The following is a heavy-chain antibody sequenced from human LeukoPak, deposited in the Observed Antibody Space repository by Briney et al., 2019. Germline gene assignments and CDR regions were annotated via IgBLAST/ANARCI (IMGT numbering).Heavy chain of an antibody. D-gene: IGHD6-19*01. Sequence: SQTLSLTCAISGDSVSSNSAAWSWIRQSPSRGLEWLGRTYYRSKWYNDYAPFVKSRIIYPDTSKNQFSLQLNSVTPEDTAVYYCTRVAVSGTDWFDPWGQGTLVTVSS. J-gene: IGHJ5*02. CDR1: GDSVSSNSAA. V-gene: IGHV6-1*01. CDR3: TRVAVSGTDWFDP. CDR2: TYYRSKWYN.